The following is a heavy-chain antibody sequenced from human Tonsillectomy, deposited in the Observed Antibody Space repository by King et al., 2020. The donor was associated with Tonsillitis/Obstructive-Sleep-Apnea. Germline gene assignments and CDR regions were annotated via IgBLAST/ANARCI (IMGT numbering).Heavy chain of an antibody. D-gene: IGHD3-3*01. CDR1: GGSFSGYY. CDR3: ARRRVTIFGVVVTFDY. J-gene: IGHJ4*02. CDR2: INHSGST. V-gene: IGHV4-34*01. Sequence: VQLQQWGAGLLKPSETLSLSCAVYGGSFSGYYWSWIRQSPGKGLEWIGEINHSGSTNYNPSLKSRFTISVDTSKNQFSLKLSSVTAADTAVYYCARRRVTIFGVVVTFDYWGQGILVTVSS.